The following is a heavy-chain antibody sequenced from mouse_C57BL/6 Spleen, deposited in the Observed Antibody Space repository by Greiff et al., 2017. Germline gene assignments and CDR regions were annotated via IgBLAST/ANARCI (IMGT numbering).Heavy chain of an antibody. J-gene: IGHJ4*01. D-gene: IGHD1-1*01. V-gene: IGHV1-50*01. CDR1: GYTFTSYW. CDR3: ARPRYNGSSGYAMDY. Sequence: QVQLQQPGAELVKPGASVKLSCKASGYTFTSYWMQWVKQRPGQGLEWIGEIDPSGSYTNYNQKFKGKATLTVDTSSSTAYMQLSSLTSEDSAVYYCARPRYNGSSGYAMDYWAQGTSVTVSS. CDR2: IDPSGSYT.